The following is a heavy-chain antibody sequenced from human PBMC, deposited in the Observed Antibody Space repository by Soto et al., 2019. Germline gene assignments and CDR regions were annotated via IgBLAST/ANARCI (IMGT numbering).Heavy chain of an antibody. CDR2: ISGGGSNT. J-gene: IGHJ6*02. V-gene: IGHV3-23*01. D-gene: IGHD2-21*02. CDR1: GFPFSSYV. Sequence: GGSLRLSCAASGFPFSSYVMSWVRQAPGKGLEWVSGISGGGSNTFYADSVKGRFTISRDNSKNTLLLQMNSLGAEDTAVYYCAVQSCGGDCYRRDYYGMNVWGQGTTVTVSS. CDR3: AVQSCGGDCYRRDYYGMNV.